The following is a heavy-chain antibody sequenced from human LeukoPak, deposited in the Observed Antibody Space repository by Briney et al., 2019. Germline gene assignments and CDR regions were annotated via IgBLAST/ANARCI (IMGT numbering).Heavy chain of an antibody. V-gene: IGHV4-31*03. Sequence: PSQTLSLTCTVSGGSISSGGYYWSWIRQHPGKGLEWIGYIYYSGSTYYNPSLKSRVTISVDTSKNQFSLKLSSVTAADTAVYYCASDTYYDLWSGYLDRIYWFDPWGQGTLVTVS. CDR2: IYYSGST. J-gene: IGHJ5*02. D-gene: IGHD3-3*01. CDR3: ASDTYYDLWSGYLDRIYWFDP. CDR1: GGSISSGGYY.